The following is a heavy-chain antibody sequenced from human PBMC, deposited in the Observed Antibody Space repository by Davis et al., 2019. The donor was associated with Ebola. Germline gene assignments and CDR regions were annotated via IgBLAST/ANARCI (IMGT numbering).Heavy chain of an antibody. D-gene: IGHD2-8*01. CDR1: GGTFSSYA. J-gene: IGHJ6*02. Sequence: ASVKVSCKASGGTFSSYAISWVRQAPGQGLEWMGWINPNSGGTNYAQKFQGRVTMTRDTSISTAYMELSRLRSDDTAVYYCARIQWPGHYYYYGMDVWGQGTTVTVSS. V-gene: IGHV1-2*02. CDR2: INPNSGGT. CDR3: ARIQWPGHYYYYGMDV.